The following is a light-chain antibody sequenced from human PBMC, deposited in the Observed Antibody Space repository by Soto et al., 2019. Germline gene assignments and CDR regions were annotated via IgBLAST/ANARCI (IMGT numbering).Light chain of an antibody. J-gene: IGKJ5*01. CDR1: HSVNSH. CDR2: GAS. CDR3: QQYKNWPL. V-gene: IGKV3-15*01. Sequence: MMMTPSPATLSVSPGERVTLSCRTSHSVNSHVAWYQQKPGQAPRLLLYGASTRATGIPVRFSGSGFGTEFTLTISSLQSEEFAVDYCQQYKNWPLVGQGTRREIK.